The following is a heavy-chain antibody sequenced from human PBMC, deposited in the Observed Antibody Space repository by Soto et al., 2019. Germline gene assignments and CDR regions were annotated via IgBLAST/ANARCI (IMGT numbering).Heavy chain of an antibody. J-gene: IGHJ4*02. CDR3: AKAQRRGPPRY. Sequence: PGGSLRLSCAASGVTFISYGMHWVRQAPGKGLEWVAVISYDGSNKYYADSVKGRFTISRDNSKNTLYLQMNSLRAEDTAVYYCAKAQRRGPPRYWGQGTLVTVSS. D-gene: IGHD5-12*01. V-gene: IGHV3-30*18. CDR2: ISYDGSNK. CDR1: GVTFISYG.